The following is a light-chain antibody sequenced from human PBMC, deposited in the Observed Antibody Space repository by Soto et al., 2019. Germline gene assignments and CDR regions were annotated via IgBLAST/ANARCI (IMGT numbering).Light chain of an antibody. CDR2: YDS. Sequence: SSELTQPPSVSVAPGKTARITWGGNNIGSKSVHWYQQKPGQAPVLVIYYDSDRPSGIPERVSGSNSGNTATLTISRVEAGDEADYYCQVWDSSSDHVVFGGGTKLTVL. CDR3: QVWDSSSDHVV. J-gene: IGLJ2*01. V-gene: IGLV3-21*04. CDR1: NIGSKS.